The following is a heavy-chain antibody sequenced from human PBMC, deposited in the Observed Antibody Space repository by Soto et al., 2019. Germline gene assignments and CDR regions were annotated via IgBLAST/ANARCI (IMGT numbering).Heavy chain of an antibody. V-gene: IGHV2-5*02. D-gene: IGHD3-16*02. J-gene: IGHJ4*02. CDR3: AHSQQTFGGVIGPTFDY. CDR1: GFSLSTSGVG. Sequence: QITLKESGPTLVKPTQTLTLTCTFSGFSLSTSGVGVGWIRQPPGKALEWFALIYWDDDKRYSPSLKSRLTIPKDTSKNHVVLTMTNMDHVETATYYCAHSQQTFGGVIGPTFDYWGQGTLVTVSS. CDR2: IYWDDDK.